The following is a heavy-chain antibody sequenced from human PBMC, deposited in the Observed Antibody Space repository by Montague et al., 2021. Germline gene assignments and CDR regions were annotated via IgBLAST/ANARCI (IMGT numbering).Heavy chain of an antibody. CDR3: ARDHGLINAWAH. CDR1: GDSVSSTTTA. V-gene: IGHV6-1*01. CDR2: TYYRSRWYF. J-gene: IGHJ4*02. D-gene: IGHD2-8*01. Sequence: CAISGDSVSSTTTAWHWTRQSPSRGLEWLGRTYYRSRWYFDYAPSVKSRITIQPDTATNQFSLQVNSVTPEDTAVYFCARDHGLINAWAHWGQGTLVTVSS.